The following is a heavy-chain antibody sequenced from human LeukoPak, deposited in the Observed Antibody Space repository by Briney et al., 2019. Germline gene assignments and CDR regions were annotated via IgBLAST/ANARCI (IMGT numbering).Heavy chain of an antibody. CDR3: ARDGVQQMSSSRYYYYGMDV. CDR2: INPNSGGT. CDR1: GYTFTGYY. J-gene: IGHJ6*02. D-gene: IGHD6-13*01. Sequence: GASVKVSCKASGYTFTGYYMHWVRQAPGQGLEWMGWINPNSGGTNYAQKFQGRVTMTRDTSISTAYMELSRLRSDDTAVYYCARDGVQQMSSSRYYYYGMDVWGQGTTVTVSS. V-gene: IGHV1-2*02.